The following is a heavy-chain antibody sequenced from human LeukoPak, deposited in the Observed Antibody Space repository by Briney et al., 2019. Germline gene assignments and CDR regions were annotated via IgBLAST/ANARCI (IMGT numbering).Heavy chain of an antibody. V-gene: IGHV3-21*01. D-gene: IGHD3-10*02. CDR3: AELGITMIGGV. Sequence: GGSLRLSCAASGFTFSSYNMNWVRQAPGKGLEWVSSISSSSSYIYYADSVKGRFTISRDNAKNSLYLQMDSLRAEDTAVYYCAELGITMIGGVWGKGTTVTISS. CDR1: GFTFSSYN. CDR2: ISSSSSYI. J-gene: IGHJ6*04.